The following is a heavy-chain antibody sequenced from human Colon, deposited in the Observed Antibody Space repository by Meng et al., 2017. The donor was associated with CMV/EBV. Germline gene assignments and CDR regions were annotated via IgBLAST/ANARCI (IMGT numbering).Heavy chain of an antibody. Sequence: QLQLEEAGPGMVEPRDALSLTCTVVGGTFTTYAYPWVWLGHRPGLALTEGGSIYNSAANYDKACLKRRATTSVDTTRTQFPQLISPVTAAGTGKYFWGGGVQWFFDYWGQGTLVTVSS. CDR1: GGTFTTYAYP. J-gene: IGHJ4*02. D-gene: IGHD3-16*01. CDR3: GGGVQWFFDY. CDR2: IYNSAAN. V-gene: IGHV4-39*07.